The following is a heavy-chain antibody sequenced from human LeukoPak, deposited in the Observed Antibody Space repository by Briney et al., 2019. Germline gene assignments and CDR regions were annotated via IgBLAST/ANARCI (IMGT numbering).Heavy chain of an antibody. V-gene: IGHV1-2*02. D-gene: IGHD3-10*01. CDR1: GYTFTGYY. CDR2: INPNSGGT. CDR3: ASLWYGSGSYYRSWFDP. J-gene: IGHJ5*02. Sequence: ASVKVSCKASGYTFTGYYMHWVRQAPGQGLEWMGWINPNSGGTNYAQKFQGRVTMTRDTSISTAYMELSSLRSEDTAVYYCASLWYGSGSYYRSWFDPWGQGTLVTVSS.